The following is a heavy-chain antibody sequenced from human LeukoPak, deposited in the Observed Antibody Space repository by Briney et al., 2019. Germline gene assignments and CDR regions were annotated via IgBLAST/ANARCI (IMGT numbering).Heavy chain of an antibody. D-gene: IGHD1-26*01. J-gene: IGHJ4*02. V-gene: IGHV3-30*18. CDR2: ISYDGSNK. CDR3: AKDSGSSWPGY. Sequence: GGSLRLSCAASGFTFSSYGMHWVRQAPGKGLEWVAVISYDGSNKYYADSVKGRFTISRDNSKHTLYLQMNSLRAEDTAVYYCAKDSGSSWPGYWGQETLVTVSS. CDR1: GFTFSSYG.